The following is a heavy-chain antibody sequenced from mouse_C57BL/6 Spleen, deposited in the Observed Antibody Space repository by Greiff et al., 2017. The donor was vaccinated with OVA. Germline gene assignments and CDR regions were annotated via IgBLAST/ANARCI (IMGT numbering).Heavy chain of an antibody. Sequence: QVQLKESGPGLVQPSQSLSITCTVSGFSLTSYGVHWVRQSPGKGLEWLGVIWRGGSTDYNAAFMSRLSITKDNSKSQVFFKMNSLQADDTAIYYCAKNRGSSYDWYFDVWGTGTTVTVSS. CDR3: AKNRGSSYDWYFDV. J-gene: IGHJ1*03. D-gene: IGHD1-1*01. V-gene: IGHV2-5*01. CDR2: IWRGGST. CDR1: GFSLTSYG.